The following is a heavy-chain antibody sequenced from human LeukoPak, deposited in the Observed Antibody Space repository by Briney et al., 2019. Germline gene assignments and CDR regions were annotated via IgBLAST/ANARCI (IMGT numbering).Heavy chain of an antibody. CDR2: FDPEDGET. CDR3: ARERWGRQLGAFDI. Sequence: ASVKVSCKVSGYTLTELSMHWVRQAPGKGLEWMGGFDPEDGETIYAQKLQGRVTMTTDTSTSTAYMELRSLRSDDTAVYYCARERWGRQLGAFDIWGQGTMVTVSS. D-gene: IGHD6-13*01. V-gene: IGHV1-24*01. J-gene: IGHJ3*02. CDR1: GYTLTELS.